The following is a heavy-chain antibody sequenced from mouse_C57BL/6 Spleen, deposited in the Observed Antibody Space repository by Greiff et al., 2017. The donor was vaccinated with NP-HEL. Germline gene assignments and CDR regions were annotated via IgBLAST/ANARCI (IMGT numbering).Heavy chain of an antibody. CDR3: ARSFCTTVEEGYWYFDV. J-gene: IGHJ1*03. CDR1: GYTFTSYW. CDR2: IHPNSGST. V-gene: IGHV1-64*01. D-gene: IGHD1-1*01. Sequence: QVQLQQPGAELVKPGASVKLSCKASGYTFTSYWMHWVKQRPGQGLEWIGMIHPNSGSTNYNEKFKSKATLTVDKSSSTAYMQLSSLTSEDSAVYYCARSFCTTVEEGYWYFDVWGTGTTVTVSS.